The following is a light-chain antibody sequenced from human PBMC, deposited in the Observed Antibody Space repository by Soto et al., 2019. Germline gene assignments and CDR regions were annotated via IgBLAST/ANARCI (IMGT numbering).Light chain of an antibody. CDR1: QSVSSN. CDR3: QQNNYWPWT. J-gene: IGKJ1*01. CDR2: GAS. V-gene: IGKV3-15*01. Sequence: EIVMTQSPATLSVSPGERATLSCRASQSVSSNLAWYQQKPSQAPRPLIYGASTRATGIPARFSGSGSETEFTLTISSRQSEDFAVYYCQQNNYWPWTFVQGTKVEIK.